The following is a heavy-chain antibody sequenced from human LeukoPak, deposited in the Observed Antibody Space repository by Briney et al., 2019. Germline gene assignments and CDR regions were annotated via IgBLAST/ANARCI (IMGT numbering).Heavy chain of an antibody. J-gene: IGHJ5*02. CDR1: GYTFTSYG. CDR2: ISPYNGNT. V-gene: IGHV1-18*01. D-gene: IGHD3-3*01. Sequence: ASVKVSCKASGYTFTSYGIGWVRQAPGQGLEWMGWISPYNGNTKYPQKFQGRVIMTTDTATTTVYMELRSLTSDDTAMYYCAGQGGYAWSWFDPWAREPWSPSPQ. CDR3: AGQGGYAWSWFDP.